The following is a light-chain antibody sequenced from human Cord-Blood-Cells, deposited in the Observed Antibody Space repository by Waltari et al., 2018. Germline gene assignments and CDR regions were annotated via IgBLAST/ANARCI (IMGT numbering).Light chain of an antibody. CDR3: QAWDSSTDVV. V-gene: IGLV3-1*01. Sequence: SYELTQPPSVSVSPGRTASITCSGDNLGDKYACWYQQKPGQSPVLVIYQDSKRPSGIPERFSGSNSGNTATLTISGTQAMDEADYYCQAWDSSTDVVFGGGTKLTVL. CDR1: NLGDKY. J-gene: IGLJ2*01. CDR2: QDS.